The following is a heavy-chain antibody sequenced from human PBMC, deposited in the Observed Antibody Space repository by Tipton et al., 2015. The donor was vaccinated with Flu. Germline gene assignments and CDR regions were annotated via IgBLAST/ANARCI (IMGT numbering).Heavy chain of an antibody. CDR1: GGSIGSYY. D-gene: IGHD3-3*01. CDR2: IYYSGST. J-gene: IGHJ6*02. V-gene: IGHV4-59*01. CDR3: ARVPLSGDMDV. Sequence: TLSLTCTVSGGSIGSYYWSWIRQPPGKGLEWIGYIYYSGSTNYNPSLKSRVTVSVDTSKNQFSLKLTSVTAADTAVYYCARVPLSGDMDVWGQGTTVTVSS.